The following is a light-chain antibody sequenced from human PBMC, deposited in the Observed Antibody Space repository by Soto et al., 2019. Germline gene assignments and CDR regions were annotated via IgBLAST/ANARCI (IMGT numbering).Light chain of an antibody. Sequence: QSVLTQPASVSGSPGQSVTISCTGPRSDIGDSNFISWYQHSPGKAPRLLIYEVNNRPSGVSKRFSGSKAGNTASLTISGLLDDDEADYYCSSYAGSSNVFGTGTKSPS. J-gene: IGLJ1*01. CDR2: EVN. CDR1: RSDIGDSNF. V-gene: IGLV2-14*01. CDR3: SSYAGSSNV.